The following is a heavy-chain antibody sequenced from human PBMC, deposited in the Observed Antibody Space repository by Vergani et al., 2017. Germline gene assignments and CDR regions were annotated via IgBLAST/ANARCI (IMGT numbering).Heavy chain of an antibody. D-gene: IGHD2-15*01. J-gene: IGHJ3*02. Sequence: QVQLVESGGGLVKPGGSLRLSCAASGFSFSNYYMTWIRQAPGKGLEWVSYISGSGSSIFYADSVKGRFTISRDNADNSLYLQMNSLRAEDTAVYYCARGPYCSGGSCYAFDIWGQGTMVTVSS. CDR1: GFSFSNYY. CDR2: ISGSGSSI. V-gene: IGHV3-11*01. CDR3: ARGPYCSGGSCYAFDI.